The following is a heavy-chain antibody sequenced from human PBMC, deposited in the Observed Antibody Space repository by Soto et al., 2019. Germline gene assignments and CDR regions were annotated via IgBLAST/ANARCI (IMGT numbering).Heavy chain of an antibody. CDR2: INHSGST. V-gene: IGHV4-34*01. CDR1: GGSFSGYY. Sequence: SETLSLTCAVYGGSFSGYYWSWIRQPPGKGLEWIGEINHSGSTNYNPSLKSRVTISVDTSKNQFSLKLSSVTAADTAVYYCARVGGDYVFWSGYHPIYYYYGMDVGGKGTTVTVSS. CDR3: ARVGGDYVFWSGYHPIYYYYGMDV. D-gene: IGHD3-3*01. J-gene: IGHJ6*04.